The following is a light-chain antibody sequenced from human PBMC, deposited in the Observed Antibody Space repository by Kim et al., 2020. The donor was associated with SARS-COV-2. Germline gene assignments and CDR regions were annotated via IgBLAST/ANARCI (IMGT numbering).Light chain of an antibody. Sequence: EIVLTQSPATLSLSPGERATLPCRASQSVTGRVSWYQQRPGQAPRLLIYDTSNRATGIPARFSGSGSGTDFTLTISSLEPEDFAVYYCQQRRSWPLTFGGGTKVEI. CDR2: DTS. V-gene: IGKV3-11*01. J-gene: IGKJ4*01. CDR1: QSVTGR. CDR3: QQRRSWPLT.